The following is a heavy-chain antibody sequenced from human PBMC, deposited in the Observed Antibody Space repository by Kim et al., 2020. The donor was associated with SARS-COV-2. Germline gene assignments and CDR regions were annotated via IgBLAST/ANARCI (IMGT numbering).Heavy chain of an antibody. Sequence: SETLSLTCTVSGYSISSGYYWAWVRQPPGKGLELIGSIRHSGSTYYSPALKSRVTASIDTTRNQFSRKLPSVTAAATAVYYFARDGSLGSGTYDGFDIWGQRTLVTVSS. CDR3: ARDGSLGSGTYDGFDI. V-gene: IGHV4-38-2*02. D-gene: IGHD3-10*01. J-gene: IGHJ3*02. CDR1: GYSISSGYY. CDR2: IRHSGST.